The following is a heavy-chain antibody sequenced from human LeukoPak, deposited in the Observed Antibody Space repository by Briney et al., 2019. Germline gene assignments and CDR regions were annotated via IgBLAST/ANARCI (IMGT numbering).Heavy chain of an antibody. D-gene: IGHD3-10*01. CDR3: ARDRRTYGSGSYLTGFDY. V-gene: IGHV3-48*01. J-gene: IGHJ4*02. Sequence: GGSLRLSCAASGFTFSSYSMNWVRQAPGKGREWGSYISSSSSTIYYADSVKGRFTISRDNAKNSLYLQMNSLRAEDTAVYYCARDRRTYGSGSYLTGFDYWGQGILVTVSS. CDR1: GFTFSSYS. CDR2: ISSSSSTI.